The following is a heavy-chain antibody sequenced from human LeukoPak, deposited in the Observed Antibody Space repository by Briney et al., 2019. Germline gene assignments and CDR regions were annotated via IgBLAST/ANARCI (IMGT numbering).Heavy chain of an antibody. CDR3: ARYVVYGSGKYYFDY. CDR1: GGSISSSNYF. J-gene: IGHJ4*02. D-gene: IGHD3-10*01. CDR2: INYGGTT. Sequence: PSETLSLTCTVSGGSISSSNYFWRWIPQPPGQELEWISSINYGGTTYYNPYLKSRVTISVDTSKNQFSLRLSSVTAADTAVYLCARYVVYGSGKYYFDYWGQGSLVSVSS. V-gene: IGHV4-39*01.